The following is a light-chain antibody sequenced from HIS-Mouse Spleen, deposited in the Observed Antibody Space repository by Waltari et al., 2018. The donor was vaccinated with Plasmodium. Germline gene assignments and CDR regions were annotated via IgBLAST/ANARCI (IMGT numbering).Light chain of an antibody. J-gene: IGLJ3*02. CDR1: SSDVGRYNL. Sequence: QSALTQPDSVSGSPGQSITISCTGTSSDVGRYNLVSWYQQHPGKAPTPMIYEGSKRPSGVSNRFSGSKSGNTASLTISGLQAEDEADYYCCSYAGSSTFVFGGGTKLTVL. CDR3: CSYAGSSTFV. CDR2: EGS. V-gene: IGLV2-23*03.